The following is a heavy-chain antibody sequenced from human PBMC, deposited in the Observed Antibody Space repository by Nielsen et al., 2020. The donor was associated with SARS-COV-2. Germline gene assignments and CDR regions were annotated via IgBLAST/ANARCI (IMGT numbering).Heavy chain of an antibody. CDR2: ISGSDGST. CDR3: AKSGDDYSNYVPYYFDY. J-gene: IGHJ4*02. Sequence: GESLKISCAASGFTFSSYAMSWVRQAPGKGLEWVSAISGSDGSTYYADPVKGRFTISRDNSKNTLYLQMNSLRAEDTAVYYCAKSGDDYSNYVPYYFDYWGQGTLVTVSS. D-gene: IGHD4-11*01. CDR1: GFTFSSYA. V-gene: IGHV3-23*01.